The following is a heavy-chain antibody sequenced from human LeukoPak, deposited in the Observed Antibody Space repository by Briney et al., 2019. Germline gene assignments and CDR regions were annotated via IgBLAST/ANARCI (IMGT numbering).Heavy chain of an antibody. CDR3: ARGLDCRSTSCYLDN. D-gene: IGHD2-2*01. CDR1: GFTFTKYW. V-gene: IGHV3-7*01. J-gene: IGHJ4*02. CDR2: IKQDGSEK. Sequence: GGALRLSCAASGFTFTKYWMTWVRQAPGKGLEWVANIKQDGSEKFYVDSVKGRFTISRDNAKNSLDLQINSLGAEDTAVYYCARGLDCRSTSCYLDNWGQGTLVTVSS.